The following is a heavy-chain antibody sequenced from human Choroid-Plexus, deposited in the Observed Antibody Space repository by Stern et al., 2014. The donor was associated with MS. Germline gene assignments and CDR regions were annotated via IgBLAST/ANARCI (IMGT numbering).Heavy chain of an antibody. D-gene: IGHD2/OR15-2a*01. CDR2: ISYDGSK. CDR1: GFSFSSFG. V-gene: IGHV3-30*18. J-gene: IGHJ4*02. CDR3: AKDRQYLTFFFAF. Sequence: QLVQSGGGVVQPGRPLRLSCAASGFSFSSFGMHWVRQAPGKGLEWVALISYDGSKDYADSVKGRFAISRDNSKNTLYLQMNSLRAEDTAVYYCAKDRQYLTFFFAFWGQGSLVTFSS.